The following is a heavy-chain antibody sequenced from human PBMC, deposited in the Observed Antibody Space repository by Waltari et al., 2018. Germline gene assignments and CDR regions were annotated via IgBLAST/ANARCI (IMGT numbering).Heavy chain of an antibody. V-gene: IGHV3-23*01. Sequence: EVQLLESGGGLVQPGGSRRLSCQASAFTSVTHAINWVRQAPGKGLEWVSSISVSDATYYADSVKGRFTISRDYSDNTVYLQMDSLRADDTAVYFCAKPFYNWDDPLHSWGQGTPVTVSS. CDR1: AFTSVTHA. J-gene: IGHJ1*01. D-gene: IGHD1-20*01. CDR2: ISVSDAT. CDR3: AKPFYNWDDPLHS.